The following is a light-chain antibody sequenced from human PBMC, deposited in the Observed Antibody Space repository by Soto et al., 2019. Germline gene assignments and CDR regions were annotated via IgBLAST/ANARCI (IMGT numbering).Light chain of an antibody. J-gene: IGKJ4*01. CDR3: PHVKTYPQT. V-gene: IGKV1-9*01. CDR1: HGMTTC. Sequence: DTQITQPHSPLFASVGDRVTITCRASHGMTTCFAWYQPKPGKPPKLLIYEESTLHSGVPSRFSGRKSGTQFTLTIDSPQPEDFATYYCPHVKTYPQTFGGGTKV. CDR2: EES.